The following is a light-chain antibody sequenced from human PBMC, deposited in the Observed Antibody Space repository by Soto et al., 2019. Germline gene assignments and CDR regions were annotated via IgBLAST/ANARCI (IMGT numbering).Light chain of an antibody. CDR1: SSDVGGYNY. CDR2: DVS. CDR3: SSYTSSSTYV. Sequence: QSALTQPASVSGSPGQSITISCTGTSSDVGGYNYVSWYQQHSGKAPKLMIYDVSNRPSGVSNRFSGSKSGNTASLIISGLQAEDEADYYCSSYTSSSTYVFGTGTKLTVL. J-gene: IGLJ1*01. V-gene: IGLV2-14*01.